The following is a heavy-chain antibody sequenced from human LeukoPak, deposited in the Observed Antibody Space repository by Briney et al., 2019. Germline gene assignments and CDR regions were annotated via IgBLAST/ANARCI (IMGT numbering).Heavy chain of an antibody. CDR3: ARNQAVAANRGASDA. CDR1: GYSISSNNW. Sequence: SETLSLTCAVSGYSISSNNWWAWVRQPPGKGLEWIGYIYYNGNTYYNPYNPSLTSRVTMSVDTSKNQFSLKLDSVTEIDTAMYYCARNQAVAANRGASDAWGQGTMVTVSS. CDR2: IYYNGNT. V-gene: IGHV4-28*01. J-gene: IGHJ3*01. D-gene: IGHD6-19*01.